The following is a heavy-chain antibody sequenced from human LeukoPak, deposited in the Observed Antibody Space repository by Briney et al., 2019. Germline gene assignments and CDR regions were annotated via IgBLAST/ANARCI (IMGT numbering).Heavy chain of an antibody. J-gene: IGHJ4*02. V-gene: IGHV3-43*02. Sequence: GGSLRLSCVASGLPIAGFAMHWVRQAPGKGLEWVSLISGDGVSTLYTDSVRGRFSISRDNTKNSLYLEMNSLRTEDTAMYYCAKESGKFDYWGQGTLVAVSS. CDR2: ISGDGVST. CDR3: AKESGKFDY. CDR1: GLPIAGFA.